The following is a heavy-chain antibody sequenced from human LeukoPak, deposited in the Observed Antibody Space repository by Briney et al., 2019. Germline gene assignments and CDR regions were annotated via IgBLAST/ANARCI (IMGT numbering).Heavy chain of an antibody. CDR2: INHSGST. V-gene: IGHV4-34*01. CDR3: ARGLGDYYGSGCYFDY. D-gene: IGHD3-10*01. CDR1: GGSFSGYY. J-gene: IGHJ4*02. Sequence: SETLSLTSAVYGGSFSGYYWSWIRQPPGKGLEWIGEINHSGSTNYNPSLKSRVTISVDTSKSQFSLKLSSVTAADTAVYYCARGLGDYYGSGCYFDYWGQGTLVTVSS.